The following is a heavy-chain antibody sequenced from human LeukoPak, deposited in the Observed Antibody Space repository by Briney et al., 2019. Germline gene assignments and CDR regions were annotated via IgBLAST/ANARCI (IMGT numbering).Heavy chain of an antibody. V-gene: IGHV3-33*03. CDR3: VTIYYDSSGLGY. CDR1: GFTFSSYG. Sequence: GGSLRLSCAASGFTFSSYGMHWVRQAPGKGLEWVAVIWYDGSNKYYADSVKGRFTISRDNAKNSLYLQMNSLRAEDTAVYYCVTIYYDSSGLGYWGQGTLVTVSS. J-gene: IGHJ4*02. CDR2: IWYDGSNK. D-gene: IGHD3-22*01.